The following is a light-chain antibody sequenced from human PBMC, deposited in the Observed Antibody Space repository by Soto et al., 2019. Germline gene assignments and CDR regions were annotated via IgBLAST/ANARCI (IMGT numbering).Light chain of an antibody. CDR2: DAS. CDR3: QQFNSYPL. Sequence: ALQLTQSPSSLSASVGDRVTITCRASQGISSALAWYQQKPGTPPKLLIYDASSLKSGVPSRFSGSGSGTDFTLTIRSLQPEDFATYYCQQFNSYPLFGGGTKVEIK. CDR1: QGISSA. V-gene: IGKV1-13*02. J-gene: IGKJ4*01.